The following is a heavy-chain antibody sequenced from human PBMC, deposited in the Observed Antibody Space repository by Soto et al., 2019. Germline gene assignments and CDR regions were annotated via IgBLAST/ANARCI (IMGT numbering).Heavy chain of an antibody. CDR1: GGSISRYY. J-gene: IGHJ6*02. CDR3: ARSIAARRSLRYYYYGMDV. V-gene: IGHV2-5*08. Sequence: TLSLTCTVSGGSISRYYWSWIRQPPGKALEWLALIYWDDDKRYSPSLKSRLTITKDTSKNQVVLTMTNMDPVDTATYYCARSIAARRSLRYYYYGMDVWGQGTTVTVSS. CDR2: IYWDDDK. D-gene: IGHD6-6*01.